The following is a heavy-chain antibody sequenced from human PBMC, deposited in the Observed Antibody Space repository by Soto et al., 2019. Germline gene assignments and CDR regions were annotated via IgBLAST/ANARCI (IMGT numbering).Heavy chain of an antibody. Sequence: GGSLRLSCAASGFTFSNYAMNWVRQAPGKGLEWVSGISGSGGDTYFADSVKGRFIISRDNSENTLYLQMNSLRVEDTAVYYCAKDVGIVGANYFDPWCQGTLVTVSS. CDR2: ISGSGGDT. J-gene: IGHJ5*02. D-gene: IGHD1-26*01. V-gene: IGHV3-23*01. CDR3: AKDVGIVGANYFDP. CDR1: GFTFSNYA.